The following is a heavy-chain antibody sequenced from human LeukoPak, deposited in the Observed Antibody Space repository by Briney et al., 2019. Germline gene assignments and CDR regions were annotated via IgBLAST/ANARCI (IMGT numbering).Heavy chain of an antibody. CDR2: IYHSGST. CDR3: ARRITMVRGVIISLLYFDH. J-gene: IGHJ4*02. D-gene: IGHD3-10*01. CDR1: GYSISSGYY. Sequence: PSETLSLTCAVSGYSISSGYYWGWIRQPPGKGLEWIGSIYHSGSTYYNPSLKSRVTISVDTSKNQFSLKLSSVTAADTAVYYCARRITMVRGVIISLLYFDHGGQGTLVTVSS. V-gene: IGHV4-38-2*01.